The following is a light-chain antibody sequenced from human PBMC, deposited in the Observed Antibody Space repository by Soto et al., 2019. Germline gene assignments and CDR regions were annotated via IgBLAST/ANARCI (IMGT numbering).Light chain of an antibody. Sequence: QSVLTQSPSASASLGASVKLTCTLSSGHSNYAIAWHQQQPEKGPRYLMTVTSGGSHIMGDGIPDRFSGSSSGAERYLFISSLQSEYDADYYCQTWGTGSAIVVFGGGTQPTVL. J-gene: IGLJ7*01. CDR2: VTSGGSH. CDR1: SGHSNYA. CDR3: QTWGTGSAIVV. V-gene: IGLV4-69*01.